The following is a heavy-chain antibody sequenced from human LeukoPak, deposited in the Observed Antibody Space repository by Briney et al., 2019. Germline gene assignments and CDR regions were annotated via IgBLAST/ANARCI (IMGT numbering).Heavy chain of an antibody. CDR1: GFTFSSYG. D-gene: IGHD3-10*01. Sequence: GALRLSCAASGFTFSSYGMHWVRQAPGKGLEWVAVISYDGSNKYYADSVKGRFTISRDNSKNTLYLQMNSLRAEDTAVYYCASRDYYGSGSYSEHWGQGTLVTVSS. J-gene: IGHJ1*01. V-gene: IGHV3-30*03. CDR2: ISYDGSNK. CDR3: ASRDYYGSGSYSEH.